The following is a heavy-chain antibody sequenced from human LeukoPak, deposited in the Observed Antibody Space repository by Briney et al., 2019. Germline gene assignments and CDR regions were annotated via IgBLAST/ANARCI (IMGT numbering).Heavy chain of an antibody. CDR2: ISYDGSNK. J-gene: IGHJ4*02. Sequence: GGSLRLSCAASGFTFSSYAMHWVRQAPGKGLEWVAVISYDGSNKYYADSVKGRFTISRDNSKNTLYLQMSSLRAEDTAVYYCARDYGSGWSPSYYFDYWGQGTLVTVSS. V-gene: IGHV3-30-3*01. CDR1: GFTFSSYA. D-gene: IGHD6-19*01. CDR3: ARDYGSGWSPSYYFDY.